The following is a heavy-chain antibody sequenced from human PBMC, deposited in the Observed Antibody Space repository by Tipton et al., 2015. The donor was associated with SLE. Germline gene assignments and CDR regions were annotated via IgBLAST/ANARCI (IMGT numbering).Heavy chain of an antibody. J-gene: IGHJ3*02. CDR1: GFTFSSFA. V-gene: IGHV3-23*01. D-gene: IGHD3-9*01. CDR3: AKGVGYDILTGYSPGAFDI. CDR2: ISGSGGRT. Sequence: SLRLSCAASGFTFSSFAMSWVRQAPGKGLEWVSAISGSGGRTNYADSVKGRFTISRDNSKNTLYLQMNSLRAEDTAVYYCAKGVGYDILTGYSPGAFDIWGQGTMVTVSS.